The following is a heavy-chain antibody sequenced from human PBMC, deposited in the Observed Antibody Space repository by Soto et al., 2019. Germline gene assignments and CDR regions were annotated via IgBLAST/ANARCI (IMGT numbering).Heavy chain of an antibody. CDR2: IYYSGST. CDR1: GGSISSSSYY. Sequence: SETLSLTCTVSGGSISSSSYYWGWIRQPPGKGLEWIGSIYYSGSTYYNPSLKSRVTISVDTSKNQFSLKLSSVTAADTAVYYCARLWDITIFGVASNWFDPWGQGTLVTSPQ. D-gene: IGHD3-3*01. CDR3: ARLWDITIFGVASNWFDP. J-gene: IGHJ5*02. V-gene: IGHV4-39*01.